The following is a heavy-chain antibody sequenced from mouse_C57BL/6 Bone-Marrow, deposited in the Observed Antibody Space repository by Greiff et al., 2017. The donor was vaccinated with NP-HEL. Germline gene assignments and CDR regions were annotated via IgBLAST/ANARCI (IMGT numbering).Heavy chain of an antibody. CDR1: GYTFTDYY. CDR2: INPYNGGT. V-gene: IGHV1-19*01. J-gene: IGHJ2*01. D-gene: IGHD1-1*01. CDR3: ARPHLLRSPFDY. Sequence: VQLQQSGPVLVKPGASVKMSCKASGYTFTDYYMNWVKQSHGKSLEWIGVINPYNGGTSYNQKFQGKATVTVDKSSSTAYMELYSLTSEDSAVYNCARPHLLRSPFDYWGQGTTLTVSS.